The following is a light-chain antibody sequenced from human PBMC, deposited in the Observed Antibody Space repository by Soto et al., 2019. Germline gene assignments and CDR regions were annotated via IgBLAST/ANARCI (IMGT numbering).Light chain of an antibody. CDR3: QQLNSYPIT. CDR1: QGLSSD. J-gene: IGKJ5*01. Sequence: DIQLTQSPSFLSASVGERVTITCRVSQGLSSDLAWYQQKPGKAPKLLIYAASTLQSGVPSRFSGSGSGTEFTLTISSLQPEDFATYYCQQLNSYPITFGQGTRLEIK. V-gene: IGKV1-9*01. CDR2: AAS.